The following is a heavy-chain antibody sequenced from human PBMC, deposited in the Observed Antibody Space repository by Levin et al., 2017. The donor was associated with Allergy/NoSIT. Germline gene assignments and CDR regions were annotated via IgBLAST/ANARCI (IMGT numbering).Heavy chain of an antibody. CDR2: IHYSGGT. Sequence: SETLSLTCTVSGGSISRGGYYWSWIRQHPGKGLEWIGYIHYSGGTHYNPSLKSRLTISVDTSDKQFSLKLSSVTAADTAVYYCARTHYYGSGRNYYYYMDVWGKGTTVTVSS. CDR1: GGSISRGGYY. D-gene: IGHD3-10*01. CDR3: ARTHYYGSGRNYYYYMDV. J-gene: IGHJ6*03. V-gene: IGHV4-31*03.